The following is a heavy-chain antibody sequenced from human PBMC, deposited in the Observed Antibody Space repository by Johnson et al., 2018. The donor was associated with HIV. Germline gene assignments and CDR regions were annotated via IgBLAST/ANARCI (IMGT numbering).Heavy chain of an antibody. D-gene: IGHD2-15*01. V-gene: IGHV3-9*01. Sequence: VQLVESGGGLVQPGRSLRLSCAASGFTFDDYAMHWVRQAPGKGLEWVSGISWNSGSIGYADSVKGRFTISRDNAKNSLYLQMNSLRAEDTALYYCSTGDIVVVVCALLLPLHDAFDIWGQGTMVTVSS. J-gene: IGHJ3*02. CDR2: ISWNSGSI. CDR1: GFTFDDYA. CDR3: STGDIVVVVCALLLPLHDAFDI.